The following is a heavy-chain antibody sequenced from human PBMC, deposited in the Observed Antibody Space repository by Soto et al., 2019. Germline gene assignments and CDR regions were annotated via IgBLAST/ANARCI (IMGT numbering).Heavy chain of an antibody. CDR3: ARDRSSGYYYNAFDI. Sequence: PGGSLRLSCAASGFTFSSYSMNWVRQAPGKGLEWVSFISSSSSYIYYADSVKGRFTISRDNAKNSLYLQMNSLRAEDTAVYYCARDRSSGYYYNAFDIWGQGTMVTVSS. D-gene: IGHD3-22*01. CDR1: GFTFSSYS. CDR2: ISSSSSYI. J-gene: IGHJ3*02. V-gene: IGHV3-21*01.